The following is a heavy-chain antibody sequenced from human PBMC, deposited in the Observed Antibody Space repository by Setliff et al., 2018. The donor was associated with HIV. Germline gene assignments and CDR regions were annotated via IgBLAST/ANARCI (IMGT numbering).Heavy chain of an antibody. CDR2: IYTSGST. J-gene: IGHJ5*02. Sequence: PSETLSLTCTVSGGSSSAYYWSWIRQPAGKGLEWIGHIYTSGSTNYNPSLKSRVTISVDTSKNQFSLKLSSVTAADTAVYYCARGRAEYVAVAVMGSWFDPWGQGTLVTVSS. V-gene: IGHV4-4*07. CDR3: ARGRAEYVAVAVMGSWFDP. D-gene: IGHD6-19*01. CDR1: GGSSSAYY.